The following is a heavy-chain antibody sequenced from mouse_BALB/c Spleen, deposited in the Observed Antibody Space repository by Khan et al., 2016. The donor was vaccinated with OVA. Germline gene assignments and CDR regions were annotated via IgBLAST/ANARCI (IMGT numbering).Heavy chain of an antibody. CDR2: INPSTGYT. D-gene: IGHD1-1*01. Sequence: VELVESGAELAKPGASVKMSCKASGYTFINYWILWVKQRPGQGLEWIGYINPSTGYTEYNQNFKDKATLTADKSSSTAYMQLSGLTSEDSAVYYCARRGLRWDFDYWGQGTTLTVSS. J-gene: IGHJ2*01. V-gene: IGHV1-7*01. CDR1: GYTFINYW. CDR3: ARRGLRWDFDY.